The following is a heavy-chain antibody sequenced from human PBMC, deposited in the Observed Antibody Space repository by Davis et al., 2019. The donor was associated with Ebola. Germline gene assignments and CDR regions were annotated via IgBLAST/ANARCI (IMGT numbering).Heavy chain of an antibody. CDR1: GGSFSGYY. V-gene: IGHV4-34*01. Sequence: SETLSLTCAVYGGSFSGYYWSWIRQPPGKGLEWIGEINHSGSTNYNPSLKSRVTISVDTSKNQFSLKLSSVTAADTAVYYCARGPTYYYDSSGYSGNWFDPWGQGTLVTVSS. CDR2: INHSGST. J-gene: IGHJ5*02. D-gene: IGHD3-22*01. CDR3: ARGPTYYYDSSGYSGNWFDP.